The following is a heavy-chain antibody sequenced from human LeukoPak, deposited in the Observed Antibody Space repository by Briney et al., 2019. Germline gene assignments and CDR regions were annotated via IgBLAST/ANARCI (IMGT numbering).Heavy chain of an antibody. CDR3: ERHTDFWSGYLDY. Sequence: SETLSLTCIVSGGSISSYYWSWIRQPPGKGLEWIGYIYYSGSTNYNPSLKSRVTISVDTSKNQFSLKLSSVTAADTAVYYCERHTDFWSGYLDYWGQGTPVTVSS. CDR2: IYYSGST. J-gene: IGHJ4*02. CDR1: GGSISSYY. V-gene: IGHV4-59*01. D-gene: IGHD3-3*01.